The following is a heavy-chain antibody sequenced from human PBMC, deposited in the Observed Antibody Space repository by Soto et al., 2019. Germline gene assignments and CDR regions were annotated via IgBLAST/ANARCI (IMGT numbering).Heavy chain of an antibody. CDR3: ARDLYPKTYYDILTGYPPPYYYYYGMDV. Sequence: GGSLRLSCAASGFTFSSYGMHWVRQAPGKGLEWVAVIWYDGSNKYYADSVKGRFTISRDNSKNTLYLQMNSLRAEDTAVYYCARDLYPKTYYDILTGYPPPYYYYYGMDVWGQGTTVTVSS. D-gene: IGHD3-9*01. J-gene: IGHJ6*02. V-gene: IGHV3-33*01. CDR2: IWYDGSNK. CDR1: GFTFSSYG.